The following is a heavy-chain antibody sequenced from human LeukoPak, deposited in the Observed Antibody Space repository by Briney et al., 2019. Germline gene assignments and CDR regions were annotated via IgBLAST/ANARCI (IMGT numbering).Heavy chain of an antibody. Sequence: GGSLRLSCAASGFTFSSYAMSWVRQAPGKGLEWVSAISGSGGSTYYADSVKGRFTISRDNSKNALYLQMNSLRAEDTAVYYCAKDPLSIAVAGTVGTWGQGTLVTVSS. J-gene: IGHJ5*02. D-gene: IGHD6-19*01. CDR3: AKDPLSIAVAGTVGT. CDR2: ISGSGGST. V-gene: IGHV3-23*01. CDR1: GFTFSSYA.